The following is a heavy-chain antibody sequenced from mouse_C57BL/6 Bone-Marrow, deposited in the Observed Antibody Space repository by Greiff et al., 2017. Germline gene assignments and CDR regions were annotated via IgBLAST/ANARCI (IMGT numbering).Heavy chain of an antibody. D-gene: IGHD1-1*01. CDR1: GFTFSSYT. Sequence: EVKLVESGGGLVKPGGSLKLSCAASGFTFSSYTMSWVRQTPEKRLQWVAAISGGGGNTYYPDSVKGRFTISRDNDKNILYLKMRSLRSEDTALYYCARQVTTVLATKYFDVWGTGTTVTVSS. CDR3: ARQVTTVLATKYFDV. V-gene: IGHV5-9*01. J-gene: IGHJ1*03. CDR2: ISGGGGNT.